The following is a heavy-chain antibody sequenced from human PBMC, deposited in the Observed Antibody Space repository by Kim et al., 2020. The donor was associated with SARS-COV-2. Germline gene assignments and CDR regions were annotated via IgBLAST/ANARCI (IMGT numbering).Heavy chain of an antibody. Sequence: SETLSLTCAVYGGSFSGYYWSWIRQPPGKGLEWIGEINHSGSTNYNPSLKSRVTISVDTSKNQFSLKLSSVTSADTAVYYCMAGGSSVYYYYYVMDVWGQGTTVTVSS. CDR3: MAGGSSVYYYYYVMDV. CDR2: INHSGST. J-gene: IGHJ6*02. V-gene: IGHV4-34*01. CDR1: GGSFSGYY. D-gene: IGHD2-2*01.